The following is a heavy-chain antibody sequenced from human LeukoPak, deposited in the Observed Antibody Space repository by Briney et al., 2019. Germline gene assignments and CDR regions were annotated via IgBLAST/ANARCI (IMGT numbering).Heavy chain of an antibody. V-gene: IGHV1-2*02. CDR2: INPNSGGT. Sequence: ASVKVSCKASGYTFTGYYMHWVRQAPGQGLEWMGWINPNSGGTNYAQKFQGRVTMTGDTSISTAYMELSRLRSDDTAVYYCARGRDEWSGYENWFDPWGQGTLVTVSS. CDR3: ARGRDEWSGYENWFDP. J-gene: IGHJ5*02. D-gene: IGHD3-3*01. CDR1: GYTFTGYY.